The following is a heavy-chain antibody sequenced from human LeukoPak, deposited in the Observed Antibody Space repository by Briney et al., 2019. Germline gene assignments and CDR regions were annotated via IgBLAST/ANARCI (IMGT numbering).Heavy chain of an antibody. J-gene: IGHJ6*03. CDR1: GFSFSDYY. Sequence: GGFLRLSCAASGFSFSDYYMTWIRQAPGKGLEWVSYTSRGGSTIYYADSVKGRFIISRDNAKNSLNLQMDSLRAEDTAVYYCARENYYYMDVWGKGTTVTVSS. CDR2: TSRGGSTI. CDR3: ARENYYYMDV. V-gene: IGHV3-11*01.